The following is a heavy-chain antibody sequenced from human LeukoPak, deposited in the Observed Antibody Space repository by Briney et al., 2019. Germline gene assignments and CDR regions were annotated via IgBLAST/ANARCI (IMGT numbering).Heavy chain of an antibody. V-gene: IGHV3-21*01. Sequence: GGSLRLSCAASGFTFSSYSMNWVRQAPGKGLEWVSSISSSSSYIYYADSVKGRFTISRDNAKNSLYLQMNSLRAEDTAVYYCARLTVTTRSFDYWGQGTLVTVSS. D-gene: IGHD4-17*01. CDR2: ISSSSSYI. J-gene: IGHJ4*02. CDR1: GFTFSSYS. CDR3: ARLTVTTRSFDY.